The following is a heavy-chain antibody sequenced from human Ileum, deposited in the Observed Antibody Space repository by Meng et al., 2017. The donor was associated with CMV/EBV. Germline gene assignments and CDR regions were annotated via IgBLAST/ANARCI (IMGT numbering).Heavy chain of an antibody. CDR2: IFATGTT. CDR3: ARDRFDP. CDR1: GASLNDYY. Sequence: VHLQGSGLGLVKPSETLSLPCTVSGASLNDYYWSWIRQPAGKGLEWIGRIFATGTTNYNPSLKSRVTMSVDTSKNQFSLKLTSVTAADTAVYFCARDRFDPWGQGALVTVSS. J-gene: IGHJ5*02. V-gene: IGHV4-4*07.